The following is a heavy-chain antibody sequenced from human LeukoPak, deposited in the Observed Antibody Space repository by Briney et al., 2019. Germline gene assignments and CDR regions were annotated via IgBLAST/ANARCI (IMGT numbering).Heavy chain of an antibody. D-gene: IGHD2-2*02. Sequence: GGSLRLSCAASGFTFSSYSMNWVRQAPGKGLEWVSSISSSSSYIYYADSVKGRFTISRDNAKNSLYLQMNSLRAEDTAVYYCARVANHCSSTSCYTYYFDYWGQGTLVTVSS. CDR3: ARVANHCSSTSCYTYYFDY. J-gene: IGHJ4*02. V-gene: IGHV3-21*04. CDR2: ISSSSSYI. CDR1: GFTFSSYS.